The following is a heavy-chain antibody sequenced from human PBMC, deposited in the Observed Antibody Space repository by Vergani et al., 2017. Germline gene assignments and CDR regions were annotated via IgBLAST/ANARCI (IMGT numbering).Heavy chain of an antibody. J-gene: IGHJ6*03. D-gene: IGHD2-2*01. CDR1: GFIFSDHY. V-gene: IGHV3-72*01. Sequence: EVQVVESGGGLVQPGGSLRLSCAASGFIFSDHYMDWVRQAPGKGLEWVGRIRNKANDYTTQYAASVKGRFTISRDDSKSYLYLQMNSLKTEDTAVYYCTTDHSAAAEHYYYYKDVWGKGTTVTVSS. CDR3: TTDHSAAAEHYYYYKDV. CDR2: IRNKANDYTT.